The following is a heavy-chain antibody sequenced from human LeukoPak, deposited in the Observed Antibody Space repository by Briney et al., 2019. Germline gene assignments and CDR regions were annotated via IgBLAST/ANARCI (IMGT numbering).Heavy chain of an antibody. CDR2: IYTSGST. V-gene: IGHV4-59*10. J-gene: IGHJ4*02. CDR3: ARGNSIAVAGNY. Sequence: SETLSLTCAVYGGSFSGYYWSWIRQPAGKGLEWIGRIYTSGSTNYNPSLKSRVTISVDTSKNQFSLKLSSVTAADTAVYYCARGNSIAVAGNYWGQGTLVTVSS. D-gene: IGHD6-19*01. CDR1: GGSFSGYY.